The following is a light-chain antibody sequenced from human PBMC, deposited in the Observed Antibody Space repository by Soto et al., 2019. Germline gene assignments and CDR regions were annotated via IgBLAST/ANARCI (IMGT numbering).Light chain of an antibody. V-gene: IGLV1-51*01. J-gene: IGLJ1*01. CDR3: GSWDSSLSAYV. Sequence: QSVLTQPPSVSAAPGQKVTISCSGSSSNIGGNSVSWYQQLPGTAPKLLIYDDNKRPSGIPDRFSGSKSGTSATLGITGFQTGDEADYYCGSWDSSLSAYVXGPGTKVT. CDR1: SSNIGGNS. CDR2: DDN.